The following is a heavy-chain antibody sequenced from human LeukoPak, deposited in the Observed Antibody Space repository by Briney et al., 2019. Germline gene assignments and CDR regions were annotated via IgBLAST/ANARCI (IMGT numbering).Heavy chain of an antibody. CDR3: TRDIVVVPAATRYYYYGMDV. D-gene: IGHD2-2*01. CDR2: ISAYNGNT. V-gene: IGHV1-18*01. Sequence: ASVKVSCKASGYTFTSYDISWVRQAPGQGLEWMGWISAYNGNTNYAQKLQGRVTMTTDTSTSTAYMELRSLRSDDTAVYYCTRDIVVVPAATRYYYYGMDVWGQGTTVTVSS. CDR1: GYTFTSYD. J-gene: IGHJ6*02.